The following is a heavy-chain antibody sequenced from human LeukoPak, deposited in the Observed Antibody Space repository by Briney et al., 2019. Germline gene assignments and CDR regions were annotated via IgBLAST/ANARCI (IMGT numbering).Heavy chain of an antibody. V-gene: IGHV3-48*04. CDR3: ARDLAGGASYFDY. CDR2: ISNSGTTI. J-gene: IGHJ4*02. Sequence: PGGSLRLSCAASGFTFSSYSMNWVRQAPGKGLAWVAYISNSGTTIYYADSVKGRFTISRDNAKNSLYLQMNSLRAEDTAVYYCARDLAGGASYFDYWGQGTLVTVSS. CDR1: GFTFSSYS. D-gene: IGHD1-26*01.